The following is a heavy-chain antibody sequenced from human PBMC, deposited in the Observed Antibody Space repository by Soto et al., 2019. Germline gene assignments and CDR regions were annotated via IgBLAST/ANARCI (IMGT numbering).Heavy chain of an antibody. CDR3: TRAGRGLGRLSLFEY. D-gene: IGHD2-21*02. V-gene: IGHV3-53*01. CDR1: GFNFNSDY. Sequence: XGSLRLSCAASGFNFNSDYMNWVRQTPGKGLEWVASIYSGETTYYADSVRGRFTISSDKSKNTLYFQLSSLRIEDTAVYYCTRAGRGLGRLSLFEYWGQGVLVTVSS. J-gene: IGHJ4*02. CDR2: IYSGETT.